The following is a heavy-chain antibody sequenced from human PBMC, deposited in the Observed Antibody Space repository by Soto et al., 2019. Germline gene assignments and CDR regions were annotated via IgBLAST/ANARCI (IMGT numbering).Heavy chain of an antibody. CDR2: IIPIFGTA. CDR3: ARSRYCTNGVCYTYGIDV. CDR1: GGTFSSYA. V-gene: IGHV1-69*13. Sequence: SVKVSCKASGGTFSSYAISWVRQAPGQGLEWMGGIIPIFGTANYAQKFQGRVTITADESTSTAYMELSSLRSEDTAVYYCARSRYCTNGVCYTYGIDVWGQGTTVTVSS. J-gene: IGHJ6*02. D-gene: IGHD2-8*01.